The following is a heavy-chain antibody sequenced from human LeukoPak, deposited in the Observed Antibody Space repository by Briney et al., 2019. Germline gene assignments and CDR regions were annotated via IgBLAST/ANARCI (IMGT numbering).Heavy chain of an antibody. CDR2: INPSGGST. CDR1: GYTFTSYY. V-gene: IGHV1-46*01. D-gene: IGHD3-3*01. CDR3: ARASGGVVIFDY. J-gene: IGHJ4*02. Sequence: GASVKVSCKASGYTFTSYYMHWVRQAPGQGLEWMGIINPSGGSTGYAQNFQGRVTMTRDTSTSTVYMELSSLRSEDTAVYYCARASGGVVIFDYWGQGTLVTVSS.